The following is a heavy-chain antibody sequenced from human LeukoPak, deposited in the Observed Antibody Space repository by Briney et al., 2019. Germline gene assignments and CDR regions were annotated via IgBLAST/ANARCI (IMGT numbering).Heavy chain of an antibody. V-gene: IGHV1-46*01. CDR1: GYTFTSYY. CDR3: ARDGLPHEAYYYYGMDV. J-gene: IGHJ6*02. Sequence: ASVKVSCKASGYTFTSYYMHWVRQAPGQGLEWMGIINPSGGSTSYAQKFQGRVTMTRDTSTSTVYMELSSLRSEDTAVYYCARDGLPHEAYYYYGMDVWGQGTTVTVSS. CDR2: INPSGGST.